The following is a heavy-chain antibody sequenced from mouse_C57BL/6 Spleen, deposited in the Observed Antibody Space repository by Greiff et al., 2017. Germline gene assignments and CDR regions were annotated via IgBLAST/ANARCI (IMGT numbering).Heavy chain of an antibody. CDR1: GFTFSDYY. Sequence: EVQVVESEGGLVQPGSSMKLSCTASGFTFSDYYMAWVRQVPEKGLEWVANINYDGSSTYYLDSLKSRFIISRVNAKNILYLQMSSLKSEDTATYYCARYGSSYYFDYWGQGTTLTVSS. J-gene: IGHJ2*01. CDR2: INYDGSST. CDR3: ARYGSSYYFDY. V-gene: IGHV5-16*01. D-gene: IGHD1-1*01.